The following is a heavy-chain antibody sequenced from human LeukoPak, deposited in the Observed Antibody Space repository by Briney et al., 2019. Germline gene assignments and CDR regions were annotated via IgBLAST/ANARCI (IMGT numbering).Heavy chain of an antibody. J-gene: IGHJ4*02. CDR1: GFTFSSHS. V-gene: IGHV3-48*01. CDR3: AKLYSSSSRGGYY. CDR2: ISSTSSTV. Sequence: GGSLRLSCAVSGFTFSSHSMTWVRQAPGKGLEWVSYISSTSSTVYYADSVKGRFTISRDNVKNSLYLQMNSLRAEDTAVYYCAKLYSSSSRGGYYWGQGTLVTVSS. D-gene: IGHD6-13*01.